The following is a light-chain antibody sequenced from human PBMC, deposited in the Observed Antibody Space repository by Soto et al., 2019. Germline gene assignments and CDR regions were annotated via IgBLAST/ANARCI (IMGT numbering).Light chain of an antibody. J-gene: IGLJ2*01. CDR3: VLYIACGMV. CDR1: SGSVSTSYY. Sequence: QTVVTQEPSFSVSPGGTVTLTCGLSSGSVSTSYYPSWYQQTPGQAPRTLIYSTNTRSSGVPDRFSGSILGNKAALTITGAQADDESDYYCVLYIACGMVFGGGTKLTVL. CDR2: STN. V-gene: IGLV8-61*01.